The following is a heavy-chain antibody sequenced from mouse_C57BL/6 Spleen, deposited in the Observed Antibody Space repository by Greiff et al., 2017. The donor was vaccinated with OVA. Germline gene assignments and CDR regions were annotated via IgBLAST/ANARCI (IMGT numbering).Heavy chain of an antibody. V-gene: IGHV1-39*01. CDR3: ARTYGSSYSYAMDY. D-gene: IGHD1-1*01. CDR1: GYSFTDYN. J-gene: IGHJ4*01. CDR2: LNPNYGTT. Sequence: VQLQQSGPELVKPGASVKISCKASGYSFTDYNMNWVKQSNGKSLEWIGVLNPNYGTTSYNQKFKGKATLTVDQSSSTAYMQLNSLTSEDSAVYYCARTYGSSYSYAMDYWGKGTSVTVSS.